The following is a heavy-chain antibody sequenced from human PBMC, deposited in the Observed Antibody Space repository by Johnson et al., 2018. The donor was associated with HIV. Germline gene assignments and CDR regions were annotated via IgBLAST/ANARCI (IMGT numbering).Heavy chain of an antibody. CDR1: GFTFDDYG. J-gene: IGHJ3*02. CDR3: ARGGARTTIFGVDINLGGFDI. Sequence: VQLVESGGGVVRPGGSLRLSCAASGFTFDDYGMPWVRQAPGKGLEWVSGISWHGVRTTYADSVKGRFTISRDNAKNSLYLQMNRLRAGDTAVYYCARGGARTTIFGVDINLGGFDIWGQGTRVTVSS. V-gene: IGHV3-20*04. CDR2: ISWHGVRT. D-gene: IGHD3-3*01.